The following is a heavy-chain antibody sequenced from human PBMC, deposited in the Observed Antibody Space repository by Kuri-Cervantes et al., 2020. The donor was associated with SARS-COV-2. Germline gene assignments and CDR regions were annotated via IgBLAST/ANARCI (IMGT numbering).Heavy chain of an antibody. V-gene: IGHV4-39*07. J-gene: IGHJ4*02. Sequence: SETLSLTCTVSGDSITTSPYYWAWVCQPPGKVLEWIGSFYYGGSTYENPSLKSRVTMSVDTSQNQFSLKLSSVTAADTAVYYCARGPAHDFWSGYRFDYWGQGTLVTVSS. CDR2: FYYGGST. CDR3: ARGPAHDFWSGYRFDY. D-gene: IGHD3-3*01. CDR1: GDSITTSPYY.